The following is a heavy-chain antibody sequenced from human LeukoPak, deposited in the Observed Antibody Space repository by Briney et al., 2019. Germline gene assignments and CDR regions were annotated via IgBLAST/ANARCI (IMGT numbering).Heavy chain of an antibody. CDR1: GFTFSSYS. CDR2: ISSSSSYI. CDR3: ARDLSPYYYDSSGYYRHWFDP. Sequence: GGSLRLSCAASGFTFSSYSMNWVRQAPGQGLEWISSISSSSSYIYCADSVKGRFTISRDNAKNSLYLQMNSLRAEDTAVYYCARDLSPYYYDSSGYYRHWFDPWGQGTLVTVSS. D-gene: IGHD3-22*01. J-gene: IGHJ5*02. V-gene: IGHV3-21*01.